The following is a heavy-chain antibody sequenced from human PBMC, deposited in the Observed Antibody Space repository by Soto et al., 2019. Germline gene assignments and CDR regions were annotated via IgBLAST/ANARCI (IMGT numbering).Heavy chain of an antibody. V-gene: IGHV4-59*01. CDR2: IYYSGST. D-gene: IGHD6-13*01. J-gene: IGHJ5*02. CDR3: ARADSSSWYGGWFDP. CDR1: GGSISSYY. Sequence: KPSETLSLTCTVSGGSISSYYWSWIRQPPGKGLEWIGYIYYSGSTNYNPSLKSRVTISVDTSKNQFSLKLSSVTAADTAVYYCARADSSSWYGGWFDPWGQGTLVTVSS.